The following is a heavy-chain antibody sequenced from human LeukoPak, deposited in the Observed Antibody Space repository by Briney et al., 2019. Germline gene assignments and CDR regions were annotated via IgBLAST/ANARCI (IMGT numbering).Heavy chain of an antibody. CDR3: STAGLQVIDY. J-gene: IGHJ4*02. V-gene: IGHV4-39*01. CDR1: GGSISSSRYY. D-gene: IGHD4-11*01. Sequence: PSETLSLTCSVSGGSISSSRYYWGWIRKPPGKGLEWIESIYYSGSTYYNPSLKRRVTISVDTYKNQFSLKLSSVTAADTAVYCCSTAGLQVIDYWGKGTGVRVS. CDR2: IYYSGST.